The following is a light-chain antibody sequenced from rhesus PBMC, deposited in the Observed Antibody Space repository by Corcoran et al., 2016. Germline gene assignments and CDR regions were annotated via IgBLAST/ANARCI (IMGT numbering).Light chain of an antibody. V-gene: IGKV3-53*01. J-gene: IGKJ4*01. CDR2: GAS. CDR3: QQYSSSPLT. CDR1: QSVSSY. Sequence: QVILTQSPATLSLSPGERATLSCRASQSVSSYLAWYQQKPGQAPRLLIYGASSRATGIPDRSSGSGSGTEFTLTISSLEPEDFAVYYCQQYSSSPLTFGGGTKVEIK.